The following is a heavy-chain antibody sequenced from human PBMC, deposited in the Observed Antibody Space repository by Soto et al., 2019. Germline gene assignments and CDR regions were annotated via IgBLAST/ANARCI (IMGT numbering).Heavy chain of an antibody. CDR1: GFTVWNNY. J-gene: IGHJ3*02. CDR2: IYSDITT. V-gene: IGHV3-66*01. Sequence: ESGGDLVQPGGSLRLSCAASGFTVWNNYMNWVRQAPGKGLEWVSVIYSDITTNYADSVKGRFSISRDSSTNTLYLQMNSLRAEDTALYFCARGRPYSGTYFPFDIWGQGTMVTVSS. D-gene: IGHD1-26*01. CDR3: ARGRPYSGTYFPFDI.